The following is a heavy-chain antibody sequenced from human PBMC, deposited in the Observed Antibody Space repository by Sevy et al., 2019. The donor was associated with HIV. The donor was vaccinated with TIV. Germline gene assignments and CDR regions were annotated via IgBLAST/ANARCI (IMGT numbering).Heavy chain of an antibody. CDR3: AGENAWGRCYT. Sequence: SETLSLTCTVSGGSSTSLYWNWIRQPPGKGLEWIANIYYNGHINYNPSLKSRVTLSLDTSKNQFSLRLGSVTAADTAMYYCAGENAWGRCYTWGQGTLVTVSS. D-gene: IGHD2-2*01. V-gene: IGHV4-59*11. J-gene: IGHJ5*02. CDR1: GGSSTSLY. CDR2: IYYNGHI.